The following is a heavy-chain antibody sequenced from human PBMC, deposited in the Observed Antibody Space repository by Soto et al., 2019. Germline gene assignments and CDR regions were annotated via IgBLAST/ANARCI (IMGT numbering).Heavy chain of an antibody. D-gene: IGHD5-12*01. V-gene: IGHV1-69*02. CDR3: AKGYGRSSGYDYGGYCDY. J-gene: IGHJ4*02. Sequence: SVKVSCKASGGTFSSYTISWVRQALGQGLEWMGRIIPILGIANYAQKFQGRVTITADKSTSTAYMELNSLRAEDTAVFYCAKGYGRSSGYDYGGYCDYWGQGTLVTVSS. CDR2: IIPILGIA. CDR1: GGTFSSYT.